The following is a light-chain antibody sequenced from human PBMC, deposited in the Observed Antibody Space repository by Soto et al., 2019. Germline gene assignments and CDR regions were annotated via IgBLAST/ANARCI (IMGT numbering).Light chain of an antibody. V-gene: IGLV1-40*01. Sequence: QAVVTQPPSVSGAPGQRVTISCTGTHSNIGAGFDVHWYQRLPGTAPKLLIFGNSNRPSGVPDRFSGSKSGTSASLAITGLQAEDEAHYYCQSFESMPTIFYVFGTGTKVTVL. CDR3: QSFESMPTIFYV. CDR2: GNS. J-gene: IGLJ1*01. CDR1: HSNIGAGFD.